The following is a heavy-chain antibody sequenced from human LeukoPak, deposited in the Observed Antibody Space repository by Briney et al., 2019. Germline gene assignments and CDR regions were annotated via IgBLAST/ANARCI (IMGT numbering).Heavy chain of an antibody. CDR3: AKDRDGYCSGGSCYYDAFHI. CDR1: GFTFSSYA. Sequence: PGGSLRLSCAASGFTFSSYATSWVRQAPGKGLEWVSVISGSGGNTYYADSVKGRFTISKDNSKNTLYLQMNSLRVEDTALYYCAKDRDGYCSGGSCYYDAFHIWGQETMVTVSS. CDR2: ISGSGGNT. V-gene: IGHV3-23*01. D-gene: IGHD2-15*01. J-gene: IGHJ3*02.